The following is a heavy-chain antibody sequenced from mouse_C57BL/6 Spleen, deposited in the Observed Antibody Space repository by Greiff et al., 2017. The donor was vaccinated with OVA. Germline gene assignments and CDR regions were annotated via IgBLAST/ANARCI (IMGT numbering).Heavy chain of an antibody. CDR2: IYPRSGNT. Sequence: VKVVESGAELARPGASVKLSCKASGYTFTSYGISWVKQRTGQGLEWIGEIYPRSGNTYYNEKFKGKATLTADKSSSTAYMELRSLTSEDSAVYFCARSLRYFDYWGQGTTLTVSS. CDR3: ARSLRYFDY. CDR1: GYTFTSYG. V-gene: IGHV1-81*01. D-gene: IGHD1-1*01. J-gene: IGHJ2*01.